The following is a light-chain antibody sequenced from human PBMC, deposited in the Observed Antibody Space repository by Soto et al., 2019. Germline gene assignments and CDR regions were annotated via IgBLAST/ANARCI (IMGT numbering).Light chain of an antibody. CDR1: QNINTY. CDR2: DAS. V-gene: IGKV3-11*01. CDR3: QQRSNPFT. J-gene: IGKJ3*01. Sequence: EIVLTQSPATLSLSPGERATLSCRATQNINTYLAWYQQKPGQAPRLLIYDASNRATGIQARFTGSGSGTDFPLTTTSLEPEDFAVYYCQQRSNPFTFGPGTKVDIK.